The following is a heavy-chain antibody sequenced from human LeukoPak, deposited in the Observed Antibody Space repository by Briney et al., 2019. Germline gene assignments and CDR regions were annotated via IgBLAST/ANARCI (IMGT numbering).Heavy chain of an antibody. V-gene: IGHV4-4*07. CDR2: IYDSGTT. CDR1: GGFITSHY. J-gene: IGHJ4*02. Sequence: SETLSLTCTVSGGFITSHYWSWNRQPAGKGLEWIGHIYDSGTTNYNPSLKSRVTMSIDTSKNQFSLKLSSVTAADTAVYYCASLTTVTNLGGWYFDYWGQGTLVTVSS. D-gene: IGHD4-17*01. CDR3: ASLTTVTNLGGWYFDY.